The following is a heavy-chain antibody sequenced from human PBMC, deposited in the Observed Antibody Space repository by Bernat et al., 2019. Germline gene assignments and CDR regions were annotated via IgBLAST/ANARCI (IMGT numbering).Heavy chain of an antibody. CDR2: INPNSGGT. D-gene: IGHD4-17*01. V-gene: IGHV1-2*06. CDR3: ARDREGYGDPDAFDI. Sequence: QVQLVQSGAEVKKPGASVKVSCKVSGYTFTGYYMHWVRQAPGQGLEWMGRINPNSGGTNYAQKFQGRVTMTRDTSISTAYMELSRLRSDDTAVYYCARDREGYGDPDAFDIWGQGTMVTVSS. CDR1: GYTFTGYY. J-gene: IGHJ3*02.